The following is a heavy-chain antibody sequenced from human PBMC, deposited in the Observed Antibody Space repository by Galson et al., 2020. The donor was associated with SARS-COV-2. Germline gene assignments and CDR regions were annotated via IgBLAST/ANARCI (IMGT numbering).Heavy chain of an antibody. CDR1: GDSISGFF. V-gene: IGHV4-59*13. D-gene: IGHD2-15*01. CDR2: IYYTGTP. Sequence: SETPSLTCTVSGDSISGFFWSWIRQPPGKGLEWIGYIYYTGTPSYNPSLKSRVTISLDTPNNHLSLKLTSVTAADTAVYYCARDKGGGSDYYYYGMDVWGQGTTVTVSS. CDR3: ARDKGGGSDYYYYGMDV. J-gene: IGHJ6*02.